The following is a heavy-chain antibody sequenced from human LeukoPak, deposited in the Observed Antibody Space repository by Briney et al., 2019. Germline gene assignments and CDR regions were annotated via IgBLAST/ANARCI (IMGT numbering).Heavy chain of an antibody. J-gene: IGHJ3*02. D-gene: IGHD3-10*01. Sequence: PGGSLRLSCAASGFTFSSYCMSWVRQAPGKGLEWVANIKQDGSEKYYVDSVKGRFTISRDNAKNSLYLQMNSLRAEDTAVYYCARDSPTGDAFDIWGQGTMVTVSS. V-gene: IGHV3-7*01. CDR2: IKQDGSEK. CDR1: GFTFSSYC. CDR3: ARDSPTGDAFDI.